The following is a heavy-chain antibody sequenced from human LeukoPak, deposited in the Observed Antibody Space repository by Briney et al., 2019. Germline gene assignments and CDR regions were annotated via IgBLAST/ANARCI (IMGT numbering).Heavy chain of an antibody. J-gene: IGHJ4*02. V-gene: IGHV3-53*01. CDR1: GFTLSSNS. Sequence: PGGSLRLSCTVSGFTLSSNSMSWVRQAPGKGLEWVSFIYSDNTHYSDSVKGRFTISRDNSKNTLYLQMNSLRAEDTAVYYCARRAGAYSHPYDYWGQGTLVTVSS. D-gene: IGHD4/OR15-4a*01. CDR2: IYSDNT. CDR3: ARRAGAYSHPYDY.